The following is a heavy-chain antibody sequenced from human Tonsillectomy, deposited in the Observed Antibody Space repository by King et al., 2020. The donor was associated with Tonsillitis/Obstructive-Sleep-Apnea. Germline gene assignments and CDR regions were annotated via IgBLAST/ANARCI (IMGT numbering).Heavy chain of an antibody. CDR1: GGSFSGYY. CDR3: ARPGDCSGGSCYQXX. Sequence: VQLQQWGAGLLKPSETLSLTCAVYGGSFSGYYWSWIRQPPGKGLEWIGEINHSGSTNYNPSLKSRVTISVDTSKNQFSLKLSSVTAADTAVYYCARPGDCSGGSCYQXXWXQGTLVTVSS. J-gene: IGHJ4*02. D-gene: IGHD2-15*01. CDR2: INHSGST. V-gene: IGHV4-34*01.